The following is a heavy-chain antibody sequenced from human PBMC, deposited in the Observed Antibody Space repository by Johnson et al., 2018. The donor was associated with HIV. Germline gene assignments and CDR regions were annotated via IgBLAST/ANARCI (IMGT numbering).Heavy chain of an antibody. CDR2: IRYDGSNK. J-gene: IGHJ3*02. CDR3: AKGNYYDSSGYYGSTDTFDI. D-gene: IGHD3-22*01. CDR1: GFSFSSYG. Sequence: QVQLVESGGGVVQPGGSLRLSCAASGFSFSSYGMHWVRQAPGKGLEWVAFIRYDGSNKYYADSVKGRFTISRDNSKNTLYWKVNSRRAEETAVYYCAKGNYYDSSGYYGSTDTFDIWGQGTMVTVSS. V-gene: IGHV3-30*02.